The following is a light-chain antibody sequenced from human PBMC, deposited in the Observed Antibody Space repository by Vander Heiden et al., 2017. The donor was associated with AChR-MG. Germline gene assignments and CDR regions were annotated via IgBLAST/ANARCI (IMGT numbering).Light chain of an antibody. Sequence: ETVLTQSPGTLSLSPGERVTLSCRASQSVSSSYLAWYQQKPGQAPRLLIYGASSRATGIPDRFSGSGSGTDFTLTISRLEPEDFAVYYCQQDRSSWTFGQGTKVEIK. CDR3: QQDRSSWT. CDR1: QSVSSSY. J-gene: IGKJ1*01. V-gene: IGKV3-20*01. CDR2: GAS.